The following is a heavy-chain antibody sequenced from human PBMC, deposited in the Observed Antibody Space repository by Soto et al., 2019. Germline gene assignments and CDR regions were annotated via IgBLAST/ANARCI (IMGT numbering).Heavy chain of an antibody. V-gene: IGHV3-30*18. CDR3: AKDVGATR. CDR1: GFTFSSYG. D-gene: IGHD1-26*01. J-gene: IGHJ4*02. CDR2: ISYDGSNK. Sequence: QVQLVESGGGVVQPGRSLRLSCAASGFTFSSYGMHWVRQAPGKGLEWVAVISYDGSNKYYADSVKGRFTISRDNSKNTLYLQMNSLRAEDTAVYYCAKDVGATRWGQGTLVTVSS.